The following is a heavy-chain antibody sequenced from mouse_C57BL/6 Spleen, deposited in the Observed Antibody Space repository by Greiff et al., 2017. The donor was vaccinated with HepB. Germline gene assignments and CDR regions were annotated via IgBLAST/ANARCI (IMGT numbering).Heavy chain of an antibody. D-gene: IGHD1-1*01. CDR1: GYTFTSYW. V-gene: IGHV1-55*01. Sequence: VQLQQSGAELVKPGASVKMSCKASGYTFTSYWITWVKQRPGQGLEWIGDIYPGSGSTNYNEKFKSKATLTVDTSSSTAYMQLSSQTSEDSAVYYWARWDHYGSSFYAMDYWGQGTSVTVSS. CDR3: ARWDHYGSSFYAMDY. J-gene: IGHJ4*01. CDR2: IYPGSGST.